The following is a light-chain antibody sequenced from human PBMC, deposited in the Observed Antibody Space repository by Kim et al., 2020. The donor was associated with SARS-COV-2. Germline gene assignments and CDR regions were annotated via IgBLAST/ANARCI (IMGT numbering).Light chain of an antibody. CDR2: GAS. CDR3: QQYGTSPLT. J-gene: IGKJ4*01. Sequence: EILLTQSPGTLSLSPGERATLSCRASQNVRRSYLAWYQEKPGQAPRLLISGASSRATGIPDRFSGSGSGTDFTLTISSLEPEDFAIYYCQQYGTSPLTFGGGTKVEIK. CDR1: QNVRRSY. V-gene: IGKV3-20*01.